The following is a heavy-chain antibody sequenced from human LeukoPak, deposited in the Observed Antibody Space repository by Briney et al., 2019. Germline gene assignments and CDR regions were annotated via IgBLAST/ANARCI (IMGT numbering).Heavy chain of an antibody. CDR1: GGSFSGYY. Sequence: SETLSLTCAVYGGSFSGYYWSWIRQPPGKGREWIGEINHSGSTNYNPSLKSRVTISVDTSKNHFSLKLSSVTAADTAVYYCAREGSSWYRGWFDPWGQGTLVTVSS. V-gene: IGHV4-34*01. CDR2: INHSGST. J-gene: IGHJ5*02. CDR3: AREGSSWYRGWFDP. D-gene: IGHD6-13*01.